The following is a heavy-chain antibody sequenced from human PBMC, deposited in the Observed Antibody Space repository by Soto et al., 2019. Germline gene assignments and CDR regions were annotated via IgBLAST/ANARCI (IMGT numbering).Heavy chain of an antibody. V-gene: IGHV1-8*01. CDR2: MNPNSGNT. J-gene: IGHJ6*02. Sequence: QVQLVQSGAEVKKPGASVKVSCKASGYTFTSYDINWVRQATGQGLEWMGWMNPNSGNTGYAQKFQGRVTMTRNTSISTAYMELSSLRSEDTAVYYCARANKYYDFWSGYSRGMDVWGQGPTVTVSS. CDR1: GYTFTSYD. D-gene: IGHD3-3*01. CDR3: ARANKYYDFWSGYSRGMDV.